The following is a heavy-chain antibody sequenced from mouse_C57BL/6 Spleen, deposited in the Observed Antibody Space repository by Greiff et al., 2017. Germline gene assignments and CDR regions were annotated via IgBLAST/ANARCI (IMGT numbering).Heavy chain of an antibody. Sequence: QVQLKESVPGILQSSQTLSLTCSFSGFSLSTSGMGVSWIRQPSGKGLEWLAHIYWDDDKRYNPSLKSRLTISKDTSRNQVFLKITSVDPADTSTYFCARVIHGSRYERYLDVWGTGATVTVSS. CDR2: IYWDDDK. CDR1: GFSLSTSGMG. V-gene: IGHV8-12*01. D-gene: IGHD1-1*01. CDR3: ARVIHGSRYERYLDV. J-gene: IGHJ1*03.